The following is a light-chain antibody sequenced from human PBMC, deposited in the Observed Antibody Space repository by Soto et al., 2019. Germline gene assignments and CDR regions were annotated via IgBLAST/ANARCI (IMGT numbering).Light chain of an antibody. V-gene: IGKV1-5*02. CDR1: QSISHW. CDR3: QQRNSYPRT. Sequence: DIQMTQSPSTLSASVGARVTFVCRASQSISHWLAWYRQKQGKTPKFLIYSASILQSGVPSRFSVSGSETEGTITITSLQPEDAETYDGQQRNSYPRTFGQGTKVDIK. CDR2: SAS. J-gene: IGKJ2*01.